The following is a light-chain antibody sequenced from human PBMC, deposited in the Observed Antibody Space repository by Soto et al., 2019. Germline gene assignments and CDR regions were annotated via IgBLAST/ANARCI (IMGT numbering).Light chain of an antibody. Sequence: DIQMTQSPSSLSASVGDRVTITCRASQSIRNYLNWYQQKPGKAPKLLIYAASSLQSGVPSRFSGSGSGTDFTLTFSSPQPEDFATYYCQQSYSAPYTFGQGTKLEIK. CDR2: AAS. CDR1: QSIRNY. V-gene: IGKV1-39*01. J-gene: IGKJ2*01. CDR3: QQSYSAPYT.